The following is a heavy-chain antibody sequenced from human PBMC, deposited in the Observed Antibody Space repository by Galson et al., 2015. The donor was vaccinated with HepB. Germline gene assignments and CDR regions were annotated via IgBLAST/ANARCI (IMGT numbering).Heavy chain of an antibody. V-gene: IGHV4-61*02. D-gene: IGHD1-7*01. J-gene: IGHJ6*03. CDR2: IYTSGST. CDR3: ARGGEIWNYGPYYYYYMDV. CDR1: GGSISSGSYY. Sequence: TLSLTCTVSGGSISSGSYYWSWIQQPAGKGLEWTGRIYTSGSTNYNPSLKSRVTMSVDTSKNQFSLKLSSVTAADTAVYYCARGGEIWNYGPYYYYYMDVWGKGTTVTVSS.